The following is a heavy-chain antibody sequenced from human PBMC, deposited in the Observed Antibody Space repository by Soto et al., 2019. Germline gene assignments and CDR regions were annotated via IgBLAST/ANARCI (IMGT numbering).Heavy chain of an antibody. D-gene: IGHD6-6*01. CDR2: IYHSGST. CDR1: GGSISSGDYY. V-gene: IGHV4-30-4*01. J-gene: IGHJ5*02. Sequence: QVQLQESGPGLVKPSQTLSLTCTVSGGSISSGDYYWSWIRQPPGKGLEWIGYIYHSGSTYYNPSLTTRVTTSVNTSKNRFPLTLSSVTAADTAVYYCARERPDGARLDPWGQGTLVTVSS. CDR3: ARERPDGARLDP.